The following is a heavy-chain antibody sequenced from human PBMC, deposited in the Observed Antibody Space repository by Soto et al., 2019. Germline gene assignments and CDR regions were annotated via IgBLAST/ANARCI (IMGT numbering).Heavy chain of an antibody. CDR3: ARVTRYCSSTSCFPYFDP. CDR2: INSDGSST. V-gene: IGHV3-74*01. CDR1: GFTFSSYW. D-gene: IGHD2-2*01. Sequence: HPGGSLRLTCAASGFTFSSYWMHWVRQAPGKGLVWVSRINSDGSSTSYADSVKGRFTISRDNAKNTLYLQMNSLRAEDTAVYYCARVTRYCSSTSCFPYFDPWGQGTLVTVSS. J-gene: IGHJ5*02.